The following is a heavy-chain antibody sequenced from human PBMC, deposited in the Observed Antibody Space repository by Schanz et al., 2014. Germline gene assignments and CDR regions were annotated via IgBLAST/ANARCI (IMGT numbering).Heavy chain of an antibody. D-gene: IGHD6-19*01. Sequence: QVHLMQSGAEAKKPGASVKVSCKASGYSFTDYYIHWVRQAPGQGLEWMGRVSPYSGDTNYAQMFQGRVTMTTDTSISTAYMELSRLTSDDTAVFFCARENTAVAGMPRVMDVWGQGTTVTVTS. CDR1: GYSFTDYY. CDR3: ARENTAVAGMPRVMDV. J-gene: IGHJ6*02. V-gene: IGHV1-2*06. CDR2: VSPYSGDT.